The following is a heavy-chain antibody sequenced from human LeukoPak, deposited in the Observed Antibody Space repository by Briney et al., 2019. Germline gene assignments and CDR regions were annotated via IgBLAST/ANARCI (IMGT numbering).Heavy chain of an antibody. CDR1: GLSFSTFA. J-gene: IGHJ5*02. Sequence: GGSLRLSCGASGLSFSTFAMHWARQTPDKGLEWVAVISSDGSKEIYADSVKGRFTISRDNSKNTLYLRMNNLTPEDTAVYYCAKGLHTSSWYGNWFDPWGQGTLVTVSS. CDR2: ISSDGSKE. CDR3: AKGLHTSSWYGNWFDP. V-gene: IGHV3-30*18. D-gene: IGHD2-15*01.